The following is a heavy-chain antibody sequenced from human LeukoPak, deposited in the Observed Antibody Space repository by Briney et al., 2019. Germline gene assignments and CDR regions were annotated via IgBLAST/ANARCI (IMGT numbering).Heavy chain of an antibody. CDR2: IYYSGST. CDR3: ARSGFTVTTGNSFDS. Sequence: PSETLSLTCTVSGGSISSGGYYWSWIRQHPGKGLEWIGYIYYSGSTYSNPSLKSRLTISVDTSKTQFSLRLSSVTAADTAVYYCARSGFTVTTGNSFDSWGQGTLVTVSS. CDR1: GGSISSGGYY. J-gene: IGHJ4*02. D-gene: IGHD4-17*01. V-gene: IGHV4-31*03.